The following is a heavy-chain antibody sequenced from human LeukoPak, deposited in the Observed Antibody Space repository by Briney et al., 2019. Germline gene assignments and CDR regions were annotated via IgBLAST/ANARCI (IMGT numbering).Heavy chain of an antibody. CDR3: VKGRYDSGSYYFDY. V-gene: IGHV3-66*01. D-gene: IGHD3-10*01. CDR1: GFIVSSNY. J-gene: IGHJ4*02. Sequence: SGGSLRLSCAASGFIVSSNYMSWVRQAPGKGLEWVSVIYSGGSPYYADSVKGRFIISRDISKNTLYLQMNSLRAEDTAVYYCVKGRYDSGSYYFDYWGQGTLVTVSS. CDR2: IYSGGSP.